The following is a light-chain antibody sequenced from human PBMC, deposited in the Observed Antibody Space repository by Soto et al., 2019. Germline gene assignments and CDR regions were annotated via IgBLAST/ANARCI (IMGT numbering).Light chain of an antibody. CDR1: SSDVGSYNL. CDR2: EVS. V-gene: IGLV2-23*02. Sequence: QSALTQPASASGSPGQSITISCTGTSSDVGSYNLVSWYQQHPGKAPKLMIYEVSKRPSGVSNRFSGSKSGNTASLTISGLQAEDEADYYCCSYAGSSTLVFGTGTKLTVL. CDR3: CSYAGSSTLV. J-gene: IGLJ1*01.